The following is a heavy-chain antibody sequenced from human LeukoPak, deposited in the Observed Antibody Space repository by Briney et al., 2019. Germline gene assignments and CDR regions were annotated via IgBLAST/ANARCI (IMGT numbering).Heavy chain of an antibody. J-gene: IGHJ4*02. V-gene: IGHV4-59*01. CDR3: ARGNGRWLQALY. CDR2: IYYSGST. D-gene: IGHD5-24*01. Sequence: PSETLSLTCTVSGGSISSYYWSWIRQPPGKGLEWIGYIYYSGSTNYNPSLKSRVTISVDTSKNQFSLKLSSVTAADTAVYYCARGNGRWLQALYWGQGTLVTVSS. CDR1: GGSISSYY.